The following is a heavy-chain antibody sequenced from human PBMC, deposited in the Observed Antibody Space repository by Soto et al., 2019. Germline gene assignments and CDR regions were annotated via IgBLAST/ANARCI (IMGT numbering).Heavy chain of an antibody. J-gene: IGHJ4*02. D-gene: IGHD3-10*01. CDR3: ARDGYDGLGSPYSXY. Sequence: SETLSLTCSVSGGSMSEYFWSWIRQSPGKGLEWIWYIYYLGSTDYNPSLKGRVTISVDTSKRQFSLRLTSVTAADTAVYYCARDGYDGLGSPYSXYWGPGSKVTVXS. CDR2: IYYLGST. CDR1: GGSMSEYF. V-gene: IGHV4-59*01.